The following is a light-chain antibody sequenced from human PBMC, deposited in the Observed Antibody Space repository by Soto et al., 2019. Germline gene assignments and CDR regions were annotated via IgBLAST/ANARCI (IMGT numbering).Light chain of an antibody. J-gene: IGLJ3*02. CDR2: EVY. CDR1: SSDVGIYNY. V-gene: IGLV2-14*01. Sequence: QSALTQPASVSGSPGQSFTISCTGTSSDVGIYNYVSWYQQHPGKAPKLIICEVYNRPSGVSNRFSGSKSGNTASLTISGLRPEDEADYYCTSFTTSSIWVFGGGTKVTVL. CDR3: TSFTTSSIWV.